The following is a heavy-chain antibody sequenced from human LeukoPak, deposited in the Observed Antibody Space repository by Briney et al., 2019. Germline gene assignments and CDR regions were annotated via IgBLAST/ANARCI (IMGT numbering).Heavy chain of an antibody. D-gene: IGHD6-13*01. CDR2: IYYSGST. J-gene: IGHJ4*02. V-gene: IGHV4-59*01. Sequence: SETLSLTCTVSGGSISSYYWSWIRQPPGKGLEWIGYIYYSGSTNYNPSLKSRVTISVDTSKNQFSLKLSSVTAADTAVYYCAREGGKAAAGFDYWGQGTLVTVSS. CDR3: AREGGKAAAGFDY. CDR1: GGSISSYY.